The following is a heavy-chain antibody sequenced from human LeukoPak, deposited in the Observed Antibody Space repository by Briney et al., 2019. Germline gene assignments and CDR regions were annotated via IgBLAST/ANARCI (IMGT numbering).Heavy chain of an antibody. Sequence: TSSETLSLTCAVYGGSFSGYYWSWIRQPPGKGLEWIGKINHSGSTNYNPSLKSRVTISVDTSKNQFSLKLSSVTAADTAVYYCARGRGIVDYWGQGTLVTVSS. V-gene: IGHV4-34*01. CDR2: INHSGST. J-gene: IGHJ4*02. D-gene: IGHD2-15*01. CDR3: ARGRGIVDY. CDR1: GGSFSGYY.